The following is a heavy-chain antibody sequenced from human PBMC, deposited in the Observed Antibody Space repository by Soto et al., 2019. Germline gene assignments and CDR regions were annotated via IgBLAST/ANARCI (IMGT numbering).Heavy chain of an antibody. V-gene: IGHV3-30*18. J-gene: IGHJ5*02. D-gene: IGHD2-15*01. Sequence: PGGSLRLSCAASGFTFSSYGMHWVRQAPGKGMEWLAVISYDGSNKYYADSVKGRFTISRDNSKNTLYLQMNSLRAEDTAVYYCAKDVTADCSGGSCYSSWFDPRGQGTLVTVSS. CDR3: AKDVTADCSGGSCYSSWFDP. CDR2: ISYDGSNK. CDR1: GFTFSSYG.